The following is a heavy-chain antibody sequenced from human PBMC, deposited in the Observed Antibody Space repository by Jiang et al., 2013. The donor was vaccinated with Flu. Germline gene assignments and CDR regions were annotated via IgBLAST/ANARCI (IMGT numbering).Heavy chain of an antibody. D-gene: IGHD2-2*01. J-gene: IGHJ4*02. V-gene: IGHV3-30*02. Sequence: LSCAASGFTFSYYGMHWVRQSPGKGLEWVASVWHDGSINFMQTPXGADSPSPETIPRTRLYLQMNSLRPEDTAVYYCATLRGSTYDTYLADYWGQGTLVTVSS. CDR2: VWHDGSI. CDR3: ATLRGSTYDTYLADY. CDR1: GFTFSYYG.